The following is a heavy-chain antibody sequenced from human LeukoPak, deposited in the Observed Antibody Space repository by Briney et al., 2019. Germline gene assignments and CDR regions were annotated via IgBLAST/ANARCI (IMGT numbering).Heavy chain of an antibody. V-gene: IGHV4-30-2*01. J-gene: IGHJ5*02. Sequence: PSETLSLTCAVSGGSISSGGYSWSWIRQPPGKGLEWIGYIYHSGSTNYNPSLKSRVTISVDKSKNQFSLKLSSVTAADTAVYYCASSLRDCSSTSCYVGPWGQGTLVTVSS. CDR3: ASSLRDCSSTSCYVGP. CDR2: IYHSGST. D-gene: IGHD2-2*01. CDR1: GGSISSGGYS.